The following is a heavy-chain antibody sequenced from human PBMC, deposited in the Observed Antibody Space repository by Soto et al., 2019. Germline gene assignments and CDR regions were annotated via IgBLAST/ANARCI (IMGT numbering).Heavy chain of an antibody. V-gene: IGHV3-23*01. CDR1: GFTFSSYA. D-gene: IGHD3-10*01. J-gene: IGHJ5*02. CDR2: ISGSGGST. Sequence: EVQLLESGGGLVQPGGSLRLSCAASGFTFSSYAMSWVRQAPGKGLEWVSAISGSGGSTYYADSVKGRFTISRDNSKNTLYLQMNSLRAEDTAVYYCAKDYYLWFGEGGWFDPWGQGTLVTVSS. CDR3: AKDYYLWFGEGGWFDP.